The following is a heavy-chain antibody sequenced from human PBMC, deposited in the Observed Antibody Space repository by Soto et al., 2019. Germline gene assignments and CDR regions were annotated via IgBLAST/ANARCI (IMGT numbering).Heavy chain of an antibody. V-gene: IGHV1-69*13. CDR1: GGTFSRYA. CDR3: ATKRGALSTHDY. J-gene: IGHJ4*02. D-gene: IGHD3-10*01. Sequence: GASVKVSCKASGGTFSRYAFSWVRQAPGQGLEWMGGIVPIYGTRGFAQKFQGRLTITADEPTRTAYMELSSLRSEDTAVYYCATKRGALSTHDYWGQGTLVTVSS. CDR2: IVPIYGTR.